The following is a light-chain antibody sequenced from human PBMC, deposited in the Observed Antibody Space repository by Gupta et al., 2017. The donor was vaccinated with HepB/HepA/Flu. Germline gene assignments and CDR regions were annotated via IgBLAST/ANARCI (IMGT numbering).Light chain of an antibody. V-gene: IGLV1-44*01. Sequence: QSVLTHPPSASGTPGQRVTLSCSGSSSNIGSNTVNWYQQLPGMAPKLLIHSNNQRPSGVPDRFSGSKSGTSASLAISGLQSEDEADYYCAAWDDSLNGYVFGTGTKVTVL. CDR2: SNN. J-gene: IGLJ1*01. CDR1: SSNIGSNT. CDR3: AAWDDSLNGYV.